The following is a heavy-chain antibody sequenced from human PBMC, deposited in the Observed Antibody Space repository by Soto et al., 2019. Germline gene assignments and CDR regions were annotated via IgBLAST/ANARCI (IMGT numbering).Heavy chain of an antibody. CDR3: ARSRNSAVADSFDF. CDR1: GFTFRNYA. J-gene: IGHJ4*02. CDR2: ISRDGSHK. D-gene: IGHD1-26*01. V-gene: IGHV3-30*04. Sequence: GGSLSLSCAASGFTFRNYAIHWVRQAPGKGLEWVAVISRDGSHKYYLDSVKGRFTISRDNSKDTVNLLMNSLRDDDSAMYYCARSRNSAVADSFDFWGQGTLVTVSS.